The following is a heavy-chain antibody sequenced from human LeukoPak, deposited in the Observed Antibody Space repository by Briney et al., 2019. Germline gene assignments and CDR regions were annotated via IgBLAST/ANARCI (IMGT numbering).Heavy chain of an antibody. V-gene: IGHV3-15*01. D-gene: IGHD1-26*01. CDR3: TTATGSYGPFLFDY. CDR2: IKSKTDGGTT. CDR1: GFTFSNAW. J-gene: IGHJ4*01. Sequence: PGGSLRLSCAASGFTFSNAWMSWVRQAPGKGREWVGRIKSKTDGGTTDYAAPVTGTFTTSTDDSKNTLYLQMNSLKTDDTAVYYCTTATGSYGPFLFDYWGQGTLVTVSS.